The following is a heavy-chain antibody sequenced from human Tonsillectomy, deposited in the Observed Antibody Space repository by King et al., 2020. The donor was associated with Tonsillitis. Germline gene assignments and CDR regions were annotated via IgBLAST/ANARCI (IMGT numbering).Heavy chain of an antibody. CDR2: VSTIGGT. V-gene: IGHV4-61*02. CDR3: ARDRVAGGTIFDS. CDR1: GGSFSSGSYF. J-gene: IGHJ4*02. D-gene: IGHD6-13*01. Sequence: QLQESGPGLVKPSQTLSLTCTVSGGSFSSGSYFWTWIRPPAGKGLGWIGRVSTIGGTNYNPPLASRVTISVDTSKNQFSLDLTSVTAAATAVYYCARDRVAGGTIFDSWGQGTLVTVSS.